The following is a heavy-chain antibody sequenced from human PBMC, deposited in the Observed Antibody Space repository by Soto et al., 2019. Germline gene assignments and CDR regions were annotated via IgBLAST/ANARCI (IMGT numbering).Heavy chain of an antibody. V-gene: IGHV3-64D*06. CDR3: VKGRGEIFGVVIIGNWFDP. Sequence: PGGSLRLSCSASGFTFSSYAMHWVRQAPGKGLEYVSAISSNGGSTYYADSVKGRFTISRDNSKNTLYLQMSSLRAEDTAVYYCVKGRGEIFGVVIIGNWFDPWGQGTLVTVSS. CDR2: ISSNGGST. J-gene: IGHJ5*02. D-gene: IGHD3-3*01. CDR1: GFTFSSYA.